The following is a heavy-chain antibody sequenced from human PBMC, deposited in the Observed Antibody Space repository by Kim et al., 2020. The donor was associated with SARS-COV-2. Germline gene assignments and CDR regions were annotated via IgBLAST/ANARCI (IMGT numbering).Heavy chain of an antibody. J-gene: IGHJ4*02. Sequence: TNYDPSLKSRVTISVDTSRNQFCLKLSSVTAADTAVYFCARNSGYYVHDYWGQGTLVTVSS. CDR2: T. D-gene: IGHD3-22*01. CDR3: ARNSGYYVHDY. V-gene: IGHV4-4*09.